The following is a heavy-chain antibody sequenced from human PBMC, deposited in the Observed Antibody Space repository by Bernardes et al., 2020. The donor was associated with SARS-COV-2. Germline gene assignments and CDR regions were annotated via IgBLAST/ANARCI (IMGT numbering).Heavy chain of an antibody. CDR3: ATDETLLRFAH. CDR1: GFTFSIYS. Sequence: GGSLRLSCAASGFTFSIYSMNWVRRAPGKGLEWVSSISSSSNFIYYADSVRGRFTISRDNAKDSLYLEMNSVRAEDTAVYYCATDETLLRFAHWGQGTLVTVSS. CDR2: ISSSSNFI. J-gene: IGHJ4*02. D-gene: IGHD3-3*01. V-gene: IGHV3-21*01.